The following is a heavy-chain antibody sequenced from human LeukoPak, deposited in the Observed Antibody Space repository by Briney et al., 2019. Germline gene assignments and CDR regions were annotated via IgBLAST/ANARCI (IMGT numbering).Heavy chain of an antibody. Sequence: GRSLRLSCAASGFTFDDYAMHWVRQAPGKGLEWVSGISWNSGTIGYADSVKGRFTISRDNAKNSLYLRMNSLRAEDTALYYCAKDRRNYGDYASAFDTWGQGTMVTVSS. D-gene: IGHD4-17*01. CDR2: ISWNSGTI. CDR3: AKDRRNYGDYASAFDT. CDR1: GFTFDDYA. V-gene: IGHV3-9*01. J-gene: IGHJ3*02.